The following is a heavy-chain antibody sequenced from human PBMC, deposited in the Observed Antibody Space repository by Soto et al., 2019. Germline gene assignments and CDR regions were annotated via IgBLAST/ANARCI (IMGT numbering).Heavy chain of an antibody. Sequence: GGSLRLSCAASGFTFSSYSMNWVRRTPGKGLEWVSSISGSSSNMYYADSVKGRFTISRDNAKNSLYLQMNSLRAEDTAVYYCAKDPNYDFWSGYSGSGWFDPWGQGTLVTVSS. D-gene: IGHD3-3*01. CDR3: AKDPNYDFWSGYSGSGWFDP. J-gene: IGHJ5*02. CDR1: GFTFSSYS. V-gene: IGHV3-21*01. CDR2: ISGSSSNM.